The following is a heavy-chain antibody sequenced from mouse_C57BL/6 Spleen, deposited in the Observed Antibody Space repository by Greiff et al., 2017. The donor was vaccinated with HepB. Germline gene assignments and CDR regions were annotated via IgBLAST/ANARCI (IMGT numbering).Heavy chain of an antibody. CDR1: GYTFTSYW. Sequence: QVQLQQPGAELVRPGTSVKLSCKASGYTFTSYWMHWVKQRPGQGLEWIGVIDPSDSYTNYNQKFKGKATLTVDTSSSTAYMQLSSLTSEDSAVYYCARDSNYENYAMDYWGQGTSVTVSS. CDR3: ARDSNYENYAMDY. V-gene: IGHV1-59*01. J-gene: IGHJ4*01. CDR2: IDPSDSYT. D-gene: IGHD2-5*01.